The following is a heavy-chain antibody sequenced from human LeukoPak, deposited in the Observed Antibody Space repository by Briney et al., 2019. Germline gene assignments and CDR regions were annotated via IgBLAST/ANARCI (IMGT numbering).Heavy chain of an antibody. V-gene: IGHV3-21*01. CDR2: ISSSSYI. Sequence: GGSLRLSCAASGFTFSSYSMNWVRQAPGEGLEWVSSISSSSYIYYADSVKGRFTISRDNAKNSLYLQMNSLRAEDSAVYYCARELDGSGSPLDYWGQGTLVTVSS. CDR1: GFTFSSYS. J-gene: IGHJ4*02. D-gene: IGHD3-10*01. CDR3: ARELDGSGSPLDY.